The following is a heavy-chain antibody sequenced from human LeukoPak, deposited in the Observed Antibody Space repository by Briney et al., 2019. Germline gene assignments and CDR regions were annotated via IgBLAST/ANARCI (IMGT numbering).Heavy chain of an antibody. CDR2: MNPNSGNT. J-gene: IGHJ5*02. CDR1: GYTFTSYD. V-gene: IGHV1-8*03. CDR3: ARGYCSSTSCHSSHWFDP. Sequence: ASVKVSCKASGYTFTSYDINWVRQATGQGLEWMGWMNPNSGNTGYAQKFQGRVTITRNTSISTAYMELSSLRSEDTAVYYCARGYCSSTSCHSSHWFDPWGQGTLVTVSS. D-gene: IGHD2-2*01.